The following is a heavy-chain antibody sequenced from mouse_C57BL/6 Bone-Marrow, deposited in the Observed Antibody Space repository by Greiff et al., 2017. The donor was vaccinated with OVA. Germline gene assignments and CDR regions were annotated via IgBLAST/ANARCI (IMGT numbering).Heavy chain of an antibody. CDR2: ISYDGSN. D-gene: IGHD2-5*01. Sequence: VQLKESGPGLVKPSQSLSLTCSVTGYSITSGYYWNWIRQFPGNKLEWMGYISYDGSNNYNPSLKNRISITRDTSKNQFFLKLNSVTTEDTATYYCARDDYYSNPYAMDYWGQGTSVTVSS. CDR1: GYSITSGYY. CDR3: ARDDYYSNPYAMDY. V-gene: IGHV3-6*01. J-gene: IGHJ4*01.